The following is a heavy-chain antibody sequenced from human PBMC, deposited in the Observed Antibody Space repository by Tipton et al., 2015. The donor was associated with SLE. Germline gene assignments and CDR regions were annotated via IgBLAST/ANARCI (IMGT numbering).Heavy chain of an antibody. CDR1: GYTFTGYY. V-gene: IGHV1-2*02. J-gene: IGHJ3*02. D-gene: IGHD3-10*01. CDR2: INPNSGGT. Sequence: QSEAEVKKPGASVKVSCKASGYTFTGYYMHWARQAPGQGLEWMGWINPNSGGTNYAQKFQGRVTMTRDTSISTAYMELSRLRSDDTAVYYCARTNYYGSGSYPNHAFDIWGQGTMVTVSS. CDR3: ARTNYYGSGSYPNHAFDI.